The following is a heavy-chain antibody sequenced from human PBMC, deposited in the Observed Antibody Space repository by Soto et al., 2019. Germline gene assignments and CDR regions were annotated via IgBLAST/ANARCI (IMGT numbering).Heavy chain of an antibody. V-gene: IGHV3-48*02. CDR2: ISSSSSTI. J-gene: IGHJ4*02. D-gene: IGHD3-3*01. Sequence: EVQLVESGGGLVQPGGSLRLSCAASGFTFSSYSMNWVRQAPGKGLERVSYISSSSSTIYYADSVKGRFTISRDNAKNSLYLQMNSLRDEDTAVYYCARCDDFWSGYFRMGYWGRGTLVTVSS. CDR1: GFTFSSYS. CDR3: ARCDDFWSGYFRMGY.